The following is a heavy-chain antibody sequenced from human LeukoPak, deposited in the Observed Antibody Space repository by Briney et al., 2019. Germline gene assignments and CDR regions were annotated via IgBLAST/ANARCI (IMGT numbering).Heavy chain of an antibody. CDR1: GFTFSNAW. D-gene: IGHD5-24*01. Sequence: KPGGSLRLSCAASGFTFSNAWMSWVRQAPGKGLEWVGRIKSKADGGITDYAAPVKGRFTISRDDSKNTLYLQMNSLKTEDTAVYYCTSSRDGYNDAFDIWGQGTMVTVSS. CDR3: TSSRDGYNDAFDI. J-gene: IGHJ3*02. V-gene: IGHV3-15*01. CDR2: IKSKADGGIT.